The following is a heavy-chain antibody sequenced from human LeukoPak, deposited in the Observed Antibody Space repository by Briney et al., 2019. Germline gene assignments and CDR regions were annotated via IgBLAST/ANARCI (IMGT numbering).Heavy chain of an antibody. J-gene: IGHJ3*02. CDR3: ARPSVYGFDAFDM. CDR2: ISSGDARM. V-gene: IGHV3-48*03. CDR1: GFTLNNYA. D-gene: IGHD5/OR15-5a*01. Sequence: GGSLRLSCAGSGFTLNNYAIHWVRQAPGKGLEWVAYISSGDARMDHAESVKGRFTISRDNAKNSLSLQMNSPRAEDTAVYYCARPSVYGFDAFDMWGQGTMVTVSA.